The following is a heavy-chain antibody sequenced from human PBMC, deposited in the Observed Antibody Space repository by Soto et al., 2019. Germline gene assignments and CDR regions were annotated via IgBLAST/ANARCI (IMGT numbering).Heavy chain of an antibody. CDR2: ISAYNGNT. D-gene: IGHD3-3*01. J-gene: IGHJ5*02. V-gene: IGHV1-18*01. CDR3: ARDYYDFWSGYPRGWLDP. Sequence: QVQLVQSGAEVKKPGASVKVSCKASGYTFTSYGISWVRQAPGQGLEWMGWISAYNGNTNYAQKLQGRVTMTTETSTSTAYMQLRSLRSDDTAVYYCARDYYDFWSGYPRGWLDPWGQGTLVTVSS. CDR1: GYTFTSYG.